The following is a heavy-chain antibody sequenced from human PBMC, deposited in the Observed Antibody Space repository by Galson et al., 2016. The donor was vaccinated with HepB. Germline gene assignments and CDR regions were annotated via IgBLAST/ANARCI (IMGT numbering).Heavy chain of an antibody. D-gene: IGHD3-3*01. V-gene: IGHV3-49*03. Sequence: SLRLSCAGSGFTFGDYAMSWFRQAPGKGLEWVGFIRSKVHDGTTEYAASVKGRFTISRDDSKSIVYLQMNSLKTEDTAVYYCTSDIWSGYSGRSHYGMDVWGQGTTVIVSS. CDR2: IRSKVHDGTT. J-gene: IGHJ6*02. CDR3: TSDIWSGYSGRSHYGMDV. CDR1: GFTFGDYA.